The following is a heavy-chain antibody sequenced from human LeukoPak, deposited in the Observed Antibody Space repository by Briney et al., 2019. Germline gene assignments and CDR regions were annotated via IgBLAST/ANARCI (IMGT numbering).Heavy chain of an antibody. CDR2: ITGSGDST. CDR1: GFTFSNYA. Sequence: GSLRLSCAASGFTFSNYAMSWVRQAPGKGLEWVSTITGSGDSTYYADSVKGRFTLSRDISKNTLYLQMNSLRAEDTAVYYCAKLYCSGSSCYSIDHWGQGTLVTVSS. D-gene: IGHD2-15*01. J-gene: IGHJ4*02. V-gene: IGHV3-23*01. CDR3: AKLYCSGSSCYSIDH.